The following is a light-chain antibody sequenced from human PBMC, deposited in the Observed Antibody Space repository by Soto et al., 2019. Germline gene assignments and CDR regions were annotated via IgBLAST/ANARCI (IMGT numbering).Light chain of an antibody. CDR2: KAS. CDR1: QTISSW. V-gene: IGKV1-5*03. CDR3: QHYNSYSEA. Sequence: DIQMTQSPSTLSGSVGDRVTITCRASQTISSWLAWYQQKPGKAPKLLTYKASTLKSGVPSRFSGSGSGTEFTLTISRLQPDDFATYYCQHYNSYSEAFVQGTKVDIK. J-gene: IGKJ1*01.